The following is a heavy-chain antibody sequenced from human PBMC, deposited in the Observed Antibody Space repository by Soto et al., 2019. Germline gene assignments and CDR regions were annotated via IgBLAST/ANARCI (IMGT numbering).Heavy chain of an antibody. Sequence: ASVKVSCKASGYTFTSYYMHWVRQAPGQGLEWMGIINPNSGNTGYAQKFQGRVTMTRNTSMSTVYMELSSLRSEDTAVYYCARASRFLEWLLYRDYYMDVWGKGTTVTVSS. CDR3: ARASRFLEWLLYRDYYMDV. J-gene: IGHJ6*03. D-gene: IGHD3-3*01. V-gene: IGHV1-46*01. CDR1: GYTFTSYY. CDR2: INPNSGNT.